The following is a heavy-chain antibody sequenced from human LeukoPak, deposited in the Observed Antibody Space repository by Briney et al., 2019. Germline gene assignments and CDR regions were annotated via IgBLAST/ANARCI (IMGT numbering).Heavy chain of an antibody. CDR3: ARGRYYYDSSAYSDLNFDY. CDR2: ISAYNGNT. J-gene: IGHJ4*02. V-gene: IGHV1-18*01. Sequence: ASVKVSCKASGYTFTSYGISWVRQAPGQGLEWMGWISAYNGNTNYAQKLQGRVTMTTDTSTSTAYMELRSLRSDDTAVYYCARGRYYYDSSAYSDLNFDYWGQGTLVTVSS. D-gene: IGHD3-22*01. CDR1: GYTFTSYG.